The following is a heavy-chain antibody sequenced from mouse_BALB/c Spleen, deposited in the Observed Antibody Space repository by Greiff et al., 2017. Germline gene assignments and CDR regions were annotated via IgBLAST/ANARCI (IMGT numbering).Heavy chain of an antibody. D-gene: IGHD2-1*01. V-gene: IGHV14-1*02. Sequence: VHVQQSGAELVRPGASVKLSCKASGFNIKDYYMHWVKQRPEQGLEWIGWIDPENGNTIYDPKFQGKASITADTSSNTAYLQLSSLTSEDTAVYYCAFYDGYFDYWGQGTTLTVSS. CDR1: GFNIKDYY. CDR3: AFYDGYFDY. J-gene: IGHJ2*01. CDR2: IDPENGNT.